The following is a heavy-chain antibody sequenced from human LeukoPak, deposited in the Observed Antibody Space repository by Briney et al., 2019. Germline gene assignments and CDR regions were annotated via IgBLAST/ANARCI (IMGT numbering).Heavy chain of an antibody. D-gene: IGHD1-1*01. Sequence: GGSLRLSCAASRFTFSTYAMTWVRQAPGKGLEWVSTISGSGDYTYYADSVKGRFTISRDNSKNTLYLQMNSLRAEDTAIYYCARRTGSSLYFFDYWGQGTLVTVSS. J-gene: IGHJ4*02. V-gene: IGHV3-23*01. CDR3: ARRTGSSLYFFDY. CDR1: RFTFSTYA. CDR2: ISGSGDYT.